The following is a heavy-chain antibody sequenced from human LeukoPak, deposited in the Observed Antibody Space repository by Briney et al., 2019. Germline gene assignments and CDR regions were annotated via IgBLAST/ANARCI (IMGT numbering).Heavy chain of an antibody. V-gene: IGHV3-7*01. CDR3: ARDLSTSGGFDI. J-gene: IGHJ3*02. D-gene: IGHD2-2*01. CDR1: GFTFSSYW. Sequence: PGGSLRLSCAASGFTFSSYWMAWVRQPPGKGLEWVANINQDGSEKYYVDSVKGRFTISRDNAKSSLFLQVNSLRAEDTAVYHCARDLSTSGGFDIWGQGTMVTVSS. CDR2: INQDGSEK.